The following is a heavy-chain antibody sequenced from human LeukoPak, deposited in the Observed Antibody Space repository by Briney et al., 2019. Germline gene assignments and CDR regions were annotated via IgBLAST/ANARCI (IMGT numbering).Heavy chain of an antibody. J-gene: IGHJ4*02. D-gene: IGHD5-24*01. Sequence: SETLSLTCTVSGGSISSGSYYWSWIRQPAGKGLEWIGRIYTSGSTNYNPSLKSRVTISVDTSKNQFSLKLSSVTAADTAVYYCARVIQRDEGFDYWGQGTLVTVSS. V-gene: IGHV4-61*02. CDR1: GGSISSGSYY. CDR2: IYTSGST. CDR3: ARVIQRDEGFDY.